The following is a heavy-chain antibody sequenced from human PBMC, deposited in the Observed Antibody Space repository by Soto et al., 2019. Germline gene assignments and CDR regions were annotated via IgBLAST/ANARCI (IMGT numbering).Heavy chain of an antibody. D-gene: IGHD3-16*01. Sequence: QVQLQESGPGLVKPSQTLSLTCTVSGGSISSGGYYWSWIRQHPGKGLEWIGYIYYSGSTYYNPSLKSRVTXXVXTXRNQFSLKLSSVTAADTAVYYCARVPGVMRRAPFDYWGQGTLVTVSS. J-gene: IGHJ4*02. CDR1: GGSISSGGYY. V-gene: IGHV4-31*03. CDR2: IYYSGST. CDR3: ARVPGVMRRAPFDY.